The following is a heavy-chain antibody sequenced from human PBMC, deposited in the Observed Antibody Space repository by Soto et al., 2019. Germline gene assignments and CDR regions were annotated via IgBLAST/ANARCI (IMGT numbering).Heavy chain of an antibody. V-gene: IGHV4-31*01. J-gene: IGHJ5*02. Sequence: QVQLQESGPGLVKPSQTLSLTCTVSGGSISSGGYYWSWTRQHPGKGLEWIGYIYYSGSTYYNPSLKGPVTIAVATSKHHFSLTLSAVTAAATAVSYCARSIAPRGHGALVTVSS. CDR3: ARSIAP. CDR1: GGSISSGGYY. CDR2: IYYSGST.